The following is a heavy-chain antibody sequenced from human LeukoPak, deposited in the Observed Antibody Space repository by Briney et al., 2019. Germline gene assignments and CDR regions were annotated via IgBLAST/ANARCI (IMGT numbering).Heavy chain of an antibody. Sequence: KPSETLSLTCTVSGVSISSYYWSWIRQPPGKGLEWIGYIYYSGSTNYNPSLKSRVTISVDTSKNQFSLKLSSVTAADTAVYYCATSLAGGAYWGQGTLVTVSS. CDR2: IYYSGST. D-gene: IGHD2-21*01. J-gene: IGHJ4*02. V-gene: IGHV4-59*01. CDR3: ATSLAGGAY. CDR1: GVSISSYY.